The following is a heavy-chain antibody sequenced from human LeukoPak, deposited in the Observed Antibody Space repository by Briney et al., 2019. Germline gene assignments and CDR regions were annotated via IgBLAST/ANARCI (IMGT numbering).Heavy chain of an antibody. Sequence: GSLRLSCAASGFTFSSYSMNWVRQAPGKGLEWVSSISSSSYIYYADSVKGRFTISRDNAKNSLYLQMNSLRAEDTAVYYCARNEDYSDSTGYYSTFYLDSWGQGTLVTVSS. V-gene: IGHV3-21*01. D-gene: IGHD3-22*01. CDR3: ARNEDYSDSTGYYSTFYLDS. J-gene: IGHJ4*02. CDR1: GFTFSSYS. CDR2: ISSSSYI.